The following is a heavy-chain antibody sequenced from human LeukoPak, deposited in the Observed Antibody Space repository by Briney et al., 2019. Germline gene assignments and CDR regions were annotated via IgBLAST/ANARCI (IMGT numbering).Heavy chain of an antibody. J-gene: IGHJ4*02. V-gene: IGHV3-23*01. D-gene: IGHD6-19*01. CDR1: GFTFSSYA. CDR3: AKMVHTEQWLVPFDY. CDR2: ISGSGGST. Sequence: PGGSLRLSCAASGFTFSSYAMSWVRQAPGKGLEWVSVISGSGGSTYSADSVKGRFTISRDNSKNTLYLQMNSLRAEDTAVYYCAKMVHTEQWLVPFDYWGQGTLVTVSS.